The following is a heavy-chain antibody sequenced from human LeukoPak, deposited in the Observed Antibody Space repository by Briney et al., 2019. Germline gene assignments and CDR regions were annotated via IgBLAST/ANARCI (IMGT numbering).Heavy chain of an antibody. CDR2: VYYSGGT. D-gene: IGHD2-2*01. Sequence: SETLSLTCTVSGGSISSSSFYWGWIRQPPGKGLEWIGSVYYSGGTYYNPSLKSRVTKSVDTSKYQFSLKLSSVTAADTAVYYCARHYCSSTSCFLKYYFDYWGQGSLVTVSS. CDR1: GGSISSSSFY. V-gene: IGHV4-39*01. J-gene: IGHJ4*02. CDR3: ARHYCSSTSCFLKYYFDY.